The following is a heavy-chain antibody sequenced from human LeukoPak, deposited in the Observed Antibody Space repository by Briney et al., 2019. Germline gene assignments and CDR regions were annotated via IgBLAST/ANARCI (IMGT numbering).Heavy chain of an antibody. D-gene: IGHD6-19*01. Sequence: GGSLRLSCAASGFTFSSYGMHWVRQAPGRGREWVAVIWYDGSNKFYADSVEGRFTISRDNSQRPLYLQMNSLRAEDTAVYYCAKAVAGVLYYYGMDVWGQGTTVTVSS. CDR2: IWYDGSNK. CDR1: GFTFSSYG. J-gene: IGHJ6*02. V-gene: IGHV3-33*06. CDR3: AKAVAGVLYYYGMDV.